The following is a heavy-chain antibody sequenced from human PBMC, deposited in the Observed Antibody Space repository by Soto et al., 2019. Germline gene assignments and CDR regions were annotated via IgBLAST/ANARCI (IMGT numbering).Heavy chain of an antibody. CDR3: AKDRAYDFWSGYPSFDKSYYGMDV. D-gene: IGHD3-3*01. CDR2: ISYDGSNK. Sequence: PVGSLRLSCASSVFTFSNYGMHCVRHAPGKWLEWVAVISYDGSNKFYVDSVKGRFSISRDNSKSTMYLQMNSLRADDTAMYYCAKDRAYDFWSGYPSFDKSYYGMDVWGRGPAVNVS. CDR1: VFTFSNYG. J-gene: IGHJ6*02. V-gene: IGHV3-30*18.